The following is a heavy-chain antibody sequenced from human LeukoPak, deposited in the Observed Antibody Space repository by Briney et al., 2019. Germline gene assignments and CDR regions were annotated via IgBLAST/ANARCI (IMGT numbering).Heavy chain of an antibody. J-gene: IGHJ4*02. V-gene: IGHV3-48*01. CDR2: ISSGGGII. CDR3: ARVAVGTWASSWDY. Sequence: GGSLRLSCAASGVTFKTYSMGWVRQSPGKGLEWLADISSGGGIIHYPYPVNRRFITSRDTAQNSLSLQMKSLRPQHTAVYYCARVAVGTWASSWDYWGQGTLVTVSS. CDR1: GVTFKTYS. D-gene: IGHD2-15*01.